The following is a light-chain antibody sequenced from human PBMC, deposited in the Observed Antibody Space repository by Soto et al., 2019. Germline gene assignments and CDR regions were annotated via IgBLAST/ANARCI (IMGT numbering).Light chain of an antibody. CDR1: QIVLYSSNNKNY. CDR2: WAS. CDR3: QQYYSTPPWT. J-gene: IGKJ1*01. V-gene: IGKV4-1*01. Sequence: DIVMTQSPASLAVSLGERATINCKSSQIVLYSSNNKNYLAWYQQKPGQPPKLLIYWASTRESGVPDRFSGSGSGTDFTLTISSPQAEDVAVYYCQQYYSTPPWTFGQGTKVDIK.